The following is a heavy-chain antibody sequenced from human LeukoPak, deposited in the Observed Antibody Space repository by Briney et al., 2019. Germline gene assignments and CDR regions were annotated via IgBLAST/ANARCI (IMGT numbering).Heavy chain of an antibody. CDR3: ARRSPSSSWYLGFDY. Sequence: GASVKVSCKASGYTFTSYAMHWVRQAPGQRLEWTGWINAGNGNTKYSQKFQGRVTITRDTSASTAYMELSSLRSEDTAVYYCARRSPSSSWYLGFDYWGQGTLVTVSS. J-gene: IGHJ4*02. CDR1: GYTFTSYA. D-gene: IGHD6-13*01. V-gene: IGHV1-3*01. CDR2: INAGNGNT.